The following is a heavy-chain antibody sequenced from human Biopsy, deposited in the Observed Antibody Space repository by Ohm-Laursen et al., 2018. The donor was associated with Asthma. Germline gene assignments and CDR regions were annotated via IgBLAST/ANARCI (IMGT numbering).Heavy chain of an antibody. CDR2: ISVYNGNT. CDR1: GYTFNSAG. D-gene: IGHD3-10*01. CDR3: ARAVDYSHYYGIDV. V-gene: IGHV1-18*01. Sequence: ASVKVSCKTSGYTFNSAGITWVRQAPGQGLEWMGWISVYNGNTKVAQKLQDRVTMITDTSTSTAYMELRGLRSDDTAVYFCARAVDYSHYYGIDVWGQGTRVTVS. J-gene: IGHJ6*02.